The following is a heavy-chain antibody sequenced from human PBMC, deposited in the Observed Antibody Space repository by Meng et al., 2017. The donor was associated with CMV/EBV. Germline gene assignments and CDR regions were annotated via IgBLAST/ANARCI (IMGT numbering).Heavy chain of an antibody. D-gene: IGHD6-6*01. Sequence: SETLSLTCTVSGGSISSYYWSWIRQPPGKGLEWIGYIYYSGSTNYNPSLKSRVTISVDTSKNQFSLKLSSVTAADTAAYYCASTMYSSSSVDYWGQGTLVTVSS. CDR3: ASTMYSSSSVDY. J-gene: IGHJ4*02. CDR1: GGSISSYY. V-gene: IGHV4-59*01. CDR2: IYYSGST.